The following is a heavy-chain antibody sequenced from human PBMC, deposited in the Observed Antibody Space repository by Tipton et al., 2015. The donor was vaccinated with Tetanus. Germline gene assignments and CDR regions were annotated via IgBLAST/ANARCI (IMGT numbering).Heavy chain of an antibody. CDR2: IHTGGNI. CDR1: GFSVSSNY. Sequence: SLRLSCAISGFSVSSNYLTWVRQAPGKGLEWVSVIHTGGNIYYADSVKGRFTVSRDNSKNTFHLQMNSLRAEDTAVYYCTRLWAAALDYWGQGTLVTVSS. CDR3: TRLWAAALDY. J-gene: IGHJ4*02. D-gene: IGHD3-10*01. V-gene: IGHV3-53*01.